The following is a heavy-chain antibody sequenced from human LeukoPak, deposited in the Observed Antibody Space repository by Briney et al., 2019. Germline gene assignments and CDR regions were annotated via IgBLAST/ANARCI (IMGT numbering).Heavy chain of an antibody. D-gene: IGHD1-26*01. Sequence: GGSLRLSCAASGFTFSSYWMHWVRQAPGKGLVWVPRINSDGSSTSYADSVKGRFTISRDNAKNTLYLQMNSLRAEDTAVYYCARTSEGAYYYYYYYGMDVWGQGTTVTVSS. V-gene: IGHV3-74*01. CDR3: ARTSEGAYYYYYYYGMDV. J-gene: IGHJ6*02. CDR2: INSDGSST. CDR1: GFTFSSYW.